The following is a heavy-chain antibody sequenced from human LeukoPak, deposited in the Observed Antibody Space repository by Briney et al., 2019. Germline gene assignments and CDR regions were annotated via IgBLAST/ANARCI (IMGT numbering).Heavy chain of an antibody. CDR2: INPNRGGT. V-gene: IGHV1-2*02. CDR1: GYTFTGYY. CDR3: ARGHYCGSGKHYYYMDV. D-gene: IGHD3-10*01. J-gene: IGHJ6*03. Sequence: ASVNVSCKASGYTFTGYYMHWVRQAPGQGLEWMGWINPNRGGTNYAQKFQGRVTMARDTSISPAYMELSRLRSDETAVYYCARGHYCGSGKHYYYMDVWGKGTTVTASS.